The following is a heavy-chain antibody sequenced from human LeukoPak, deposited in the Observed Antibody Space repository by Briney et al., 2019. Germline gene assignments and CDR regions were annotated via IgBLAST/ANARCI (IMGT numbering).Heavy chain of an antibody. J-gene: IGHJ6*02. Sequence: GESLKISCRGSGYIFTSYWIVWVRQMPGKGREWMGIIYPGDSDTRYSPSFQGQVIISADKSIDTAYLRWSSLKASDTATYYCARLAETSDYYGMDVWGQGTTVTVSS. V-gene: IGHV5-51*01. CDR1: GYIFTSYW. CDR2: IYPGDSDT. CDR3: ARLAETSDYYGMDV.